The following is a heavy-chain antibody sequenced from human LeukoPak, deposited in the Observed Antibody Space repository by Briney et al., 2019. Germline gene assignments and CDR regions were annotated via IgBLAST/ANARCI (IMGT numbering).Heavy chain of an antibody. CDR2: SGTSGDT. CDR3: AKDRVLLWFGELSYYFDY. Sequence: GGSLRLSCAASGLTFSTSPMNWVRLAPGNRLEWVSTSGTSGDTYYADSVKGRFTISRDNSKNTLYLQMNSLRAEDTAVYYCAKDRVLLWFGELSYYFDYWGQGTLVTVSS. D-gene: IGHD3-10*01. CDR1: GLTFSTSP. J-gene: IGHJ4*02. V-gene: IGHV3-23*01.